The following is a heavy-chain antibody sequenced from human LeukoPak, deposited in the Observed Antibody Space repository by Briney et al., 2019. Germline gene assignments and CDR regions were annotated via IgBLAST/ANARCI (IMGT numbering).Heavy chain of an antibody. CDR3: AREQWLVRKGYDY. V-gene: IGHV3-74*01. D-gene: IGHD6-19*01. J-gene: IGHJ4*02. CDR1: GFTFSSYW. Sequence: GGSLRLSCAASGFTFSSYWMHWARQAPGKGLVWVSRINSDGSSTSYADSVKGRFTISRDNAKNTLYLQMNSLRAEDTAVYYCAREQWLVRKGYDYWGQGTLVTVSS. CDR2: INSDGSST.